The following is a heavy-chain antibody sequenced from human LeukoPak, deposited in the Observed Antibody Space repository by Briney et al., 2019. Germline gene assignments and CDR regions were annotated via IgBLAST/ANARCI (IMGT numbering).Heavy chain of an antibody. J-gene: IGHJ4*02. CDR2: ISYDGSNK. CDR3: AKDPLGSGYGRYFDY. Sequence: GGSLRLSCAASGFTFTTFGIHWVRQAPGKGLEWVAVISYDGSNKYYADSVKGRFTISRDNSKNTLYLQMNSLRAEDTAVYYCAKDPLGSGYGRYFDYWGQGTLVTVSS. V-gene: IGHV3-30*18. CDR1: GFTFTTFG. D-gene: IGHD3-22*01.